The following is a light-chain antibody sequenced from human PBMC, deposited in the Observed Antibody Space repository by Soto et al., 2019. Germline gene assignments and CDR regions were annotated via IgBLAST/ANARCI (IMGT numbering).Light chain of an antibody. CDR2: GAS. CDR1: QSVSSSY. Sequence: PGERVTLSCRASQSVSSSYLTWYQQKPGQAPRLLIYGASTRATSIPARFSGSGSGTDFTLTISNLQPEDFAVFDCQQYGSSPLTFGGGTKVEIK. J-gene: IGKJ4*01. V-gene: IGKV3-20*01. CDR3: QQYGSSPLT.